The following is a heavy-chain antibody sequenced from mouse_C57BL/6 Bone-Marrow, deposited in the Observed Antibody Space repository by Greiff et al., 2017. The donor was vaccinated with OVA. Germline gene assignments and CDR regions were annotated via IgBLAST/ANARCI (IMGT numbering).Heavy chain of an antibody. CDR1: GYTFTSYW. CDR3: ARDGSFFAY. CDR2: IDPSDSYT. V-gene: IGHV1-50*01. J-gene: IGHJ3*01. D-gene: IGHD1-1*01. Sequence: QVQLKQPGAELVKPGASVKLSCKASGYTFTSYWMQWVKQRPGQGLEWIGEIDPSDSYTNYNQKFKGKATLTVDTSSSTAYMQLSSLTSEDSGVYYCARDGSFFAYWGQGTLVTVSA.